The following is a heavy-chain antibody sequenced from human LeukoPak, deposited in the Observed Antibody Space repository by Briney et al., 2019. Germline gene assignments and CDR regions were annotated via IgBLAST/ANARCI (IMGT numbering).Heavy chain of an antibody. CDR1: GGTFSSYA. J-gene: IGHJ5*02. V-gene: IGHV1-69*04. CDR3: ARVSSSWVNGRDWFDP. CDR2: IIPIFGIA. Sequence: VASVKVSCKASGGTFSSYAISWVRQAPGQGLEWMGRIIPIFGIANYAQKFQGRVTITADKSTSTAYMELSSLRSEDTALYYCARVSSSWVNGRDWFDPWGQGTLVTVSS. D-gene: IGHD6-13*01.